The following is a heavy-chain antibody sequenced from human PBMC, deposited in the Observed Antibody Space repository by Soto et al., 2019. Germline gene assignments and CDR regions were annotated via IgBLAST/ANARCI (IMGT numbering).Heavy chain of an antibody. CDR2: IYYSGST. CDR3: ARYRLDEELRYFDWLNDAFDI. D-gene: IGHD3-9*01. Sequence: SETLSLTCTVSGGSISSGDYYWSWIRQPPGKGLEWIGYIYYSGSTYYNPSLKSRVTISVDTSKNQFSLKLSSVTAADTAVYYCARYRLDEELRYFDWLNDAFDIWGQGTMVTVSS. J-gene: IGHJ3*02. V-gene: IGHV4-30-4*01. CDR1: GGSISSGDYY.